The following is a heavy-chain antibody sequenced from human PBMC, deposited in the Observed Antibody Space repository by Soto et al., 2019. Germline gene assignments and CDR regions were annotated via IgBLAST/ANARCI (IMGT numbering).Heavy chain of an antibody. Sequence: GGSLRLSCAASGFTFSNAWMSWVRQAPGKGLEWVGRIKSKTDGGTTDYAAPVKGRFTTSRDDSKNTLYLQMNSLKTEDTAVYYCTTDTFYDFWSGYYTGRDFDYWGQGTLVTVSS. J-gene: IGHJ4*02. D-gene: IGHD3-3*01. CDR3: TTDTFYDFWSGYYTGRDFDY. CDR1: GFTFSNAW. CDR2: IKSKTDGGTT. V-gene: IGHV3-15*01.